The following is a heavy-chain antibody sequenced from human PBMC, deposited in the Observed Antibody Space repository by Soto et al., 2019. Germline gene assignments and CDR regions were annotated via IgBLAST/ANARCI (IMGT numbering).Heavy chain of an antibody. V-gene: IGHV3-33*01. Sequence: QVQLVESGGGVVQPGRSLRLSCAASGFTFSSYGMHWVRQAPGKGLEWVAVIWYDGSNKYYADSVKGRFTISRDNSKNKLYLQMNSLRAEDTAVYYSARGRLDIILMGDAIFGAFDIWGQGTMVTVSS. CDR3: ARGRLDIILMGDAIFGAFDI. CDR1: GFTFSSYG. D-gene: IGHD2-8*01. CDR2: IWYDGSNK. J-gene: IGHJ3*02.